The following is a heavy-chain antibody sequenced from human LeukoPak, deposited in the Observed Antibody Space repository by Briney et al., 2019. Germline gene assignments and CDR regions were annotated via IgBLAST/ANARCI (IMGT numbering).Heavy chain of an antibody. CDR3: ARDPYNGYYGDDYYYYMDV. D-gene: IGHD4-17*01. CDR1: GFSFSSNT. J-gene: IGHJ6*03. V-gene: IGHV3-21*01. Sequence: GGSLRLSCAASGFSFSSNTFNWVRQAPGKGLEWVSSISSSSSFIYYADSVKGRFTISRDDAKNSLSLQMNSLRAEDTAVYYCARDPYNGYYGDDYYYYMDVWGKGTTVTISS. CDR2: ISSSSSFI.